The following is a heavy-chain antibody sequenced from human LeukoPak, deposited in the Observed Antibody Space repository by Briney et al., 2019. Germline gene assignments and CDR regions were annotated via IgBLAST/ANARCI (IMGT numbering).Heavy chain of an antibody. CDR2: VYPDDYDT. J-gene: IGHJ4*02. D-gene: IGHD4-23*01. V-gene: IGHV5-51*01. CDR3: ARLDYAGSELVDF. CDR1: GYRFSDSL. Sequence: GESLKISCTASGYRFSDSLIGRVRQKAGKGLEWIGIVYPDDYDTRYSPSFQGQVTISADKSINTAYLQWSSLKASDTDIYYCARLDYAGSELVDFWGPGTLVTVSS.